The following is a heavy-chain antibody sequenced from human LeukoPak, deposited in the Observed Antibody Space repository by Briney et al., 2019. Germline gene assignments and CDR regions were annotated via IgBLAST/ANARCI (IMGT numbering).Heavy chain of an antibody. D-gene: IGHD6-19*01. CDR3: ARRERWLGVGWFDP. J-gene: IGHJ5*02. CDR2: IYYSGST. Sequence: SETLSLTCTVSGGSISSSSYYWGWIRQPPGKGLEWIGSIYYSGSTYYNPSLKSRVTISVDTSKNQFSLKLSSVTAADTAVYYCARRERWLGVGWFDPWGQGTLVTVSS. V-gene: IGHV4-39*01. CDR1: GGSISSSSYY.